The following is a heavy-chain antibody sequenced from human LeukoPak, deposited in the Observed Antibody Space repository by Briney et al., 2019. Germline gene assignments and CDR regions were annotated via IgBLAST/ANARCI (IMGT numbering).Heavy chain of an antibody. V-gene: IGHV3-49*03. J-gene: IGHJ6*02. CDR2: IRNEAFAGTI. CDR1: SSGGYY. Sequence: SSGGYYWSWIRQAPGKGLEWVALIRNEAFAGTIEYAATVEGRFSISRDNSKSIADLQMNSLQTEDTAVYYGTRGGIVATIGYGMDVWGQGTAVTVFS. CDR3: TRGGIVATIGYGMDV. D-gene: IGHD5-12*01.